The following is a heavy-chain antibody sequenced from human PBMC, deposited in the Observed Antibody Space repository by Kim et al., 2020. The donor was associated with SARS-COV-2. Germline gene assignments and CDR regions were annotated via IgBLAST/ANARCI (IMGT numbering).Heavy chain of an antibody. CDR2: IWYDGSNK. Sequence: GGSLRLSCAASGFTFSSYGMHWVRQAPGKGLEWVAVIWYDGSNKYYADSVKGRFTISRDNSKNTLYLQMNSLRAEDTAVYYCARVLGSSSWYVLYYYYYGRDVWGQGTTVTVSS. CDR3: ARVLGSSSWYVLYYYYYGRDV. J-gene: IGHJ6*02. D-gene: IGHD6-13*01. V-gene: IGHV3-33*08. CDR1: GFTFSSYG.